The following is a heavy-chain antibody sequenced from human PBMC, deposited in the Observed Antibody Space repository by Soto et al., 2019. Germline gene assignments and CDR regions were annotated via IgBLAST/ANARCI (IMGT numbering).Heavy chain of an antibody. CDR2: ISGSGGST. Sequence: GGSLRLSCAASGFTFSSYAMSWVRQAPGKGLEWVSAISGSGGSTYYADSVKGRFTISRDNSKNTLYLQMNSLRAEDTAVYYCANGKGPLRIAAAAEPEYYFDYWGQGTLVTVSS. D-gene: IGHD6-13*01. J-gene: IGHJ4*02. V-gene: IGHV3-23*01. CDR3: ANGKGPLRIAAAAEPEYYFDY. CDR1: GFTFSSYA.